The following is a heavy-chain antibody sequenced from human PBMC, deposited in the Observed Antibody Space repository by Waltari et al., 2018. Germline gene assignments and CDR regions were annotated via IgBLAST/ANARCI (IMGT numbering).Heavy chain of an antibody. D-gene: IGHD2-2*01. CDR2: ITSSGGDT. Sequence: EVQLLESGGGLVQPGGSLKLSCAASGFSFTSYFMSWVRQAPGKGLEWVAGITSSGGDTAYAYSVKGRFTISRDNSNNTLFLQMSSLSAEDTAVYYCAREKSSWLPTYWGQGTLVTVSS. V-gene: IGHV3-23*01. CDR3: AREKSSWLPTY. J-gene: IGHJ4*02. CDR1: GFSFTSYF.